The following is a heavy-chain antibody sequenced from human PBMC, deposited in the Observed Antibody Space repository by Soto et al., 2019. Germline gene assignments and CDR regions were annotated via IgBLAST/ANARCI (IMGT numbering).Heavy chain of an antibody. D-gene: IGHD3-22*01. J-gene: IGHJ4*02. Sequence: QVYLVQSGGEVIRPGASVQVSCRASGYTFSNYGISWVRQAPGHGLEWMGWITVYNGHTNYAQKFQGRLNMTTDTSTSTAYMELRSMRSDDAAVYYCARVEAPNYYEGSDSVDFDYWGQGTLVTVSS. CDR1: GYTFSNYG. CDR3: ARVEAPNYYEGSDSVDFDY. CDR2: ITVYNGHT. V-gene: IGHV1-18*01.